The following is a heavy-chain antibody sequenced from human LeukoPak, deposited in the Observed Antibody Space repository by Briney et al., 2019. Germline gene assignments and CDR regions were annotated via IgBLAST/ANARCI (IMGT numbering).Heavy chain of an antibody. D-gene: IGHD3-10*01. V-gene: IGHV4-4*07. J-gene: IGHJ5*02. CDR2: IYTSGST. CDR1: GGSISSYY. Sequence: SETLSLTCTVSGGSISSYYWSWIRQPAGKGLEWIGRIYTSGSTNYNPSLKSRVTISVDTSKDQFSLKLNSVTAADTAVYYCAREGLNMVRGVIPKEAWGWFDPWGQGTLVTVSS. CDR3: AREGLNMVRGVIPKEAWGWFDP.